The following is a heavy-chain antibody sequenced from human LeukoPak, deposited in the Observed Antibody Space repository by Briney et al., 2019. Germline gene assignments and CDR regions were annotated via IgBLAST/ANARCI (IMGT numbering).Heavy chain of an antibody. V-gene: IGHV4-61*01. J-gene: IGHJ5*02. CDR1: GYSISSGYY. CDR2: IYYSGST. CDR3: ARGAELGIGWFDP. Sequence: PSETLSLTCTVSGYSISSGYYWSWIRQPPGKGLEWIGYIYYSGSTNYNPSLRSRVTISVDTSKNQFSLKLSSVTAADTAVYYCARGAELGIGWFDPWGQGTLVTVSS. D-gene: IGHD7-27*01.